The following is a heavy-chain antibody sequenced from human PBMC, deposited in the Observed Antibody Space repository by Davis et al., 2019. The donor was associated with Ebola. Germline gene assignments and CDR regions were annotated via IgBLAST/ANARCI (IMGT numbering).Heavy chain of an antibody. CDR3: ARGLQVGVLDF. CDR1: GFTFRDYA. Sequence: PGGSLRLSCAASGFTFRDYAMHWVRQAPGKGLEYVSVISSNGGSTYYADSVKGRFTISRDNSKNTLYLQMGGLRAEDMAVYYCARGLQVGVLDFWGQGTLVTVSS. J-gene: IGHJ4*02. V-gene: IGHV3-64*02. CDR2: ISSNGGST. D-gene: IGHD1-26*01.